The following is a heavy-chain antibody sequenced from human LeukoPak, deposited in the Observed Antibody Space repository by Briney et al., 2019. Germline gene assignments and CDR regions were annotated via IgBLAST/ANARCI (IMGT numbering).Heavy chain of an antibody. CDR1: GFTFDDYA. Sequence: PGRSLRLSCAASGFTFDDYAMHWVRQAPGKGLEWVSGISWNSGSIGHADSVKGRFTISRDNAKNSLYLQMNSLRAEDTALYYCAREVQQWLARTGPFDYWGQGTLVTVSS. J-gene: IGHJ4*02. V-gene: IGHV3-9*01. CDR2: ISWNSGSI. D-gene: IGHD6-19*01. CDR3: AREVQQWLARTGPFDY.